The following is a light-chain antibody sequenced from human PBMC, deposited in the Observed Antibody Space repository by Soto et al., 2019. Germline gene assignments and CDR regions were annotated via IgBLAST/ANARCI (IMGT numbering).Light chain of an antibody. CDR2: GAS. J-gene: IGKJ1*01. CDR3: QQSYSNLRT. V-gene: IGKV1-39*01. Sequence: DIQMTQSPSSLSAFVGDRVTITCRANQSISSYLNWYQQKPGKAPKIMIYGASSLQSGVPSRFSGSGSGTDFTLTISSLQPEDFATYYCQQSYSNLRTFGQGTKVEIK. CDR1: QSISSY.